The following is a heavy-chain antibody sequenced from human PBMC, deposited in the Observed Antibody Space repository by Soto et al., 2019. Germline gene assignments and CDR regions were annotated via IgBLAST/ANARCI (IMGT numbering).Heavy chain of an antibody. CDR3: ARDSDIVVSSVPMGAGYYYNALDM. J-gene: IGHJ6*02. D-gene: IGHD2-15*01. CDR1: GYIFTSFY. V-gene: IGHV1-46*01. CDR2: INPSGGRA. Sequence: QVLLVQSGAEVKKPGASVKVSCKASGYIFTSFYMHWVRQAPGQGLEWMGIINPSGGRASYTQKFQGRIIMTRDTSTRTVYMELSSLRSEDTAVYYCARDSDIVVSSVPMGAGYYYNALDMWGQGTTVTVSS.